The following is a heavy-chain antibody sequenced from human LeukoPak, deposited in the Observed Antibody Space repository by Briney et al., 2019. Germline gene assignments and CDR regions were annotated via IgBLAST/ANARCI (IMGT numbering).Heavy chain of an antibody. J-gene: IGHJ5*02. CDR3: ARLISSP. V-gene: IGHV4-59*08. CDR2: IYYSGST. CDR1: GGSISSYY. Sequence: SETLSLTCTVSGGSISSYYWSWIRQPPGKGLEWIGYIYYSGSTNYNPSLKSRVTISVDTSKNQFSLKLSSVTAADTAVYYCARLISSPWGQGTLVTVSP.